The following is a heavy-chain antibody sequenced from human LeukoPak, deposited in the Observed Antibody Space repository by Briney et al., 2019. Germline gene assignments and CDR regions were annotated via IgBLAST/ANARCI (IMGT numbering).Heavy chain of an antibody. Sequence: GGSLRLPCAASGFTFRSYAMHWVRRAPGKGLEWVAVISYDGSNEYNADSVKGRFTISRDNSKNTLYLQMNSLRAEDTAVYYCARDPDSSSSFGYYYYYYMDVWGKGTTVTVSS. CDR2: ISYDGSNE. CDR1: GFTFRSYA. V-gene: IGHV3-30*04. J-gene: IGHJ6*03. D-gene: IGHD6-6*01. CDR3: ARDPDSSSSFGYYYYYYMDV.